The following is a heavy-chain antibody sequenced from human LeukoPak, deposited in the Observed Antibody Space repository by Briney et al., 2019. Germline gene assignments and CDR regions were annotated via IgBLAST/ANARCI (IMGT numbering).Heavy chain of an antibody. CDR3: AKDRSIAAAGRNHYYGMDV. J-gene: IGHJ6*04. CDR2: ISGSGGST. CDR1: GFTFSSYA. D-gene: IGHD6-13*01. V-gene: IGHV3-23*01. Sequence: QPGGSLRLSCAASGFTFSSYAMSWVRQAPGKGLEWVSAISGSGGSTYYADSVKGRFTISRDNSKNTLYLQMNSLRAEDTAVYYCAKDRSIAAAGRNHYYGMDVWGKGTTVTVSS.